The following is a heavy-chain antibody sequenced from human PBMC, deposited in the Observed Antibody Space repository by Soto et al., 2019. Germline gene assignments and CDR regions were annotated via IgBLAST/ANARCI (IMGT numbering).Heavy chain of an antibody. Sequence: GXSLRLSCAASGITSNNYAIIWLGQAPGKGLEWVSAISDGGGTYSADSVKGRFTISRDNSKNTLFLQMNSPREGDTAIYYCAKVANYRSNPNFFDPWGQGTLVTVSS. J-gene: IGHJ5*02. V-gene: IGHV3-23*01. D-gene: IGHD6-19*01. CDR3: AKVANYRSNPNFFDP. CDR1: GITSNNYA. CDR2: ISDGGGT.